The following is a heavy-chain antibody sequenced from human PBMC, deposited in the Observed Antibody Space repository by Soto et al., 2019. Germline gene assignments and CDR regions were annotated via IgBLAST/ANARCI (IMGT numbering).Heavy chain of an antibody. Sequence: QVQLVESGGGVVQPGRSLRLSCAASGFTFSSYAMHWVRQAPGKGLEWVAVISYDGSNKYYADSVKGRFTISRDNSKNTLYLQMNSLRAEDTAVYYCARALDSSSFKLRYYYYYGMDVWGQGTTVTVSS. CDR2: ISYDGSNK. V-gene: IGHV3-30-3*01. D-gene: IGHD6-6*01. CDR3: ARALDSSSFKLRYYYYYGMDV. CDR1: GFTFSSYA. J-gene: IGHJ6*02.